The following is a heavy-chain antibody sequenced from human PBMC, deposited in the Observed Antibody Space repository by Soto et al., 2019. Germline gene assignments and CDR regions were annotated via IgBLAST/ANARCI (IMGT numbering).Heavy chain of an antibody. CDR2: IIPIFGTA. D-gene: IGHD2-15*01. CDR3: AAVVAATPRLGWFDP. V-gene: IGHV1-69*13. CDR1: GGTFSSYA. Sequence: ASVTVSCKASGGTFSSYAISWVRQAPGQGLEWMGGIIPIFGTANYAQKFQGRVTITADESTSTAYMELSSLRSEDTAVYYCAAVVAATPRLGWFDPWGQGTLVTVSS. J-gene: IGHJ5*02.